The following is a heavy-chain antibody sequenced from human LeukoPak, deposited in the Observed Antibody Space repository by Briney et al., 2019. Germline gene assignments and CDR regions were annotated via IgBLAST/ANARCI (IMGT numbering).Heavy chain of an antibody. CDR3: ARVEPYSYYFGMDV. CDR2: IHDTGST. CDR1: GGSISTYY. J-gene: IGHJ6*02. V-gene: IGHV4-59*08. Sequence: NTSETLCLTCTVSGGSISTYYWSWIRQPPGKGLDWIGYIHDTGSTNYNPSLKSRVSISVDRSKSQFSLHLSSVTAADTAVYFCARVEPYSYYFGMDVWGRGTTVTVSS. D-gene: IGHD1-26*01.